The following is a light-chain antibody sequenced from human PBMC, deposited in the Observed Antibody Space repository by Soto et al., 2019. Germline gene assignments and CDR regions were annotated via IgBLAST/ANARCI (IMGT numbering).Light chain of an antibody. CDR3: TSYRSSNTVV. V-gene: IGLV2-18*02. CDR1: SSDVGSYNR. Sequence: QSALTQPPSVSGSPGQSVTISCSGTSSDVGSYNRVSWYQQPPGTAPKLIIYEVSYRPSGVPDRFSGSKSGNAASLTISGLQAEDEADYYCTSYRSSNTVVFGGGTKVTVL. J-gene: IGLJ3*02. CDR2: EVS.